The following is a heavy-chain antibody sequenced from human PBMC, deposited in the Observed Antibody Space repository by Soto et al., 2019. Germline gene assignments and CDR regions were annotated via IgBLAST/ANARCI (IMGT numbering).Heavy chain of an antibody. CDR1: GFTFSSYG. Sequence: QVQLVESGGGVVQPGRSLRLSCAASGFTFSSYGMHWVRQAPGKGLEWVAVISYDGSNKYYADSVKGRFTISRDKSKNTLYLQMNSLRAEDTAVYYCAKDPAVVVDARYYWGQGTLVTVSS. J-gene: IGHJ4*02. V-gene: IGHV3-30*18. D-gene: IGHD2-2*01. CDR3: AKDPAVVVDARYY. CDR2: ISYDGSNK.